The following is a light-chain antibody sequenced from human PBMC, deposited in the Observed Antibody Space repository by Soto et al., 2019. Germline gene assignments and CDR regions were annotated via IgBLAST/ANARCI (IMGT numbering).Light chain of an antibody. V-gene: IGLV4-60*02. Sequence: QPVLTQSSSASASLGSSVKLTCTLNSGHSNHIIAWHQQQQGKAPRYLMKLESTGSYKKGSGVPARFSGSSSVADRYHKSSNRRVEDEADYYCDTCDSNTGVFGGGTQLTVL. CDR1: SGHSNHI. J-gene: IGLJ3*02. CDR2: LESTGSY. CDR3: DTCDSNTGV.